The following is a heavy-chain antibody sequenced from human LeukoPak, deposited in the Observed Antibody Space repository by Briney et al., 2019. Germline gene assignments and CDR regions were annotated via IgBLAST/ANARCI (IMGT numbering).Heavy chain of an antibody. Sequence: GGSLRLSCTVSGFTFGNDWMVWVRQAPGKGLEWVTNIKKDGGVKNYVDSVKGRFTISRDNAENSLYLQMNSLRAEDTAVYYCGRDIGFDTFDIWGQGTMVTVSS. D-gene: IGHD3-9*01. CDR1: GFTFGNDW. J-gene: IGHJ3*02. CDR3: GRDIGFDTFDI. V-gene: IGHV3-7*01. CDR2: IKKDGGVK.